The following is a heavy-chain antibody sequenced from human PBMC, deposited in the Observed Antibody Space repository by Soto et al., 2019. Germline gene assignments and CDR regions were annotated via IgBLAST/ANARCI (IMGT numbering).Heavy chain of an antibody. V-gene: IGHV3-7*04. D-gene: IGHD2-8*02. CDR2: ISQDGGRQ. J-gene: IGHJ4*02. Sequence: EVQLVESGGGLVQPGGSLRLSCAASGFIFDTYWLSWVRQAPGKGLEWVANISQDGGRQGYVDSVKGRFTISRDNAKASVYLHMDSLRVEDTAVYYCVRDGSGGFLDYWAQGTLVTVSS. CDR3: VRDGSGGFLDY. CDR1: GFIFDTYW.